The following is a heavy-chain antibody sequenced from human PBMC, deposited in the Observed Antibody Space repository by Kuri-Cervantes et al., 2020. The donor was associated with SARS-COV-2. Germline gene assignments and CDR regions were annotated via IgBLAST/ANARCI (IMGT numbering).Heavy chain of an antibody. CDR3: AREERAAAGPGDY. Sequence: GSLRLSCAASGFTFSSYSMNWVRQAPGKGLEWVSSISSSSSYIYYADSVKGRFTISRDNAKNSLYLQMNSLRAEDTAVYYCAREERAAAGPGDYWGQGTLVTVSS. CDR2: ISSSSSYI. V-gene: IGHV3-21*01. D-gene: IGHD6-13*01. CDR1: GFTFSSYS. J-gene: IGHJ4*02.